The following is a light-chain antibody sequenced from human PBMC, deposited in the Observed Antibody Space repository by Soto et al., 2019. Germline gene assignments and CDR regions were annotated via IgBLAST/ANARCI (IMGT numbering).Light chain of an antibody. Sequence: ALQMTQAPSSLSASVGDTVTITCRASQSIRNDLGWYQQKPGKAPKLLIFATSTLQTGVPSRFSGSGFGKDFTLTISGLQPEDFATYYCLQDYTYPRTFGPGTKVDLK. CDR1: QSIRND. J-gene: IGKJ3*01. CDR2: ATS. CDR3: LQDYTYPRT. V-gene: IGKV1-6*01.